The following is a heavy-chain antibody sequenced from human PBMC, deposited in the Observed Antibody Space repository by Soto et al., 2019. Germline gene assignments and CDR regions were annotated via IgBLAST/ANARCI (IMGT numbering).Heavy chain of an antibody. J-gene: IGHJ4*02. CDR3: SWLRQLIDKNFDY. D-gene: IGHD6-13*01. Sequence: QVQLQESGPGLVKPSETLSLTCTVPGGSINTYYWSWIRQSPGKGLEWIGNIYHSGSTNYNPSLKSRVTISVDTSNNQFSLKLSLLAAPDTAVYYCSWLRQLIDKNFDYWGQGTLVTVSS. V-gene: IGHV4-59*08. CDR2: IYHSGST. CDR1: GGSINTYY.